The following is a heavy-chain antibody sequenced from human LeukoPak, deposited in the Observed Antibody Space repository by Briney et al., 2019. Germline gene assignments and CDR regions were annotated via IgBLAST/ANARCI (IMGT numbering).Heavy chain of an antibody. CDR2: IYYSGST. J-gene: IGHJ4*02. CDR1: GGSISSGGYY. CDR3: ATMYYYDSSGYYGNLDY. V-gene: IGHV4-31*03. D-gene: IGHD3-22*01. Sequence: SETLSLTCTVSGGSISSGGYYWSWIRQHPGKGLEWIGYIYYSGSTYYNPSLKSRVTISVDTSKNQFSLELSSVTAADTAVYYCATMYYYDSSGYYGNLDYWGQGTLVTVSS.